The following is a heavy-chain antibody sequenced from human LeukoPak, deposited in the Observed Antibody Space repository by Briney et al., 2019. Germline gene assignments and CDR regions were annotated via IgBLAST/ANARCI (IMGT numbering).Heavy chain of an antibody. CDR1: AFTFSSFD. Sequence: GGSLRLSCAASAFTFSSFDMHWVRQTTGKGLEWVSAIGVGGDTYHPDSVKGRFTISRENAKNSLYLQMNSLRAGDTAVYYCARAGGSGSYFAFDIWGQGTVVTVSS. V-gene: IGHV3-13*04. J-gene: IGHJ3*02. CDR2: IGVGGDT. D-gene: IGHD3-10*01. CDR3: ARAGGSGSYFAFDI.